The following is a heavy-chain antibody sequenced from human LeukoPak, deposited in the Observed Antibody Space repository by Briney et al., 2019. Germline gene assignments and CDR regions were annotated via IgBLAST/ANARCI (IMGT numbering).Heavy chain of an antibody. CDR3: ARVEDIVATLDY. J-gene: IGHJ4*02. CDR2: IYSGGST. Sequence: GGSLRLSCAASGFTVSSNYMSWVRQAPGKGLEWVSVIYSGGSTYYADSVKGRFTISRDNSKNTLYLQMNSLRAEDTVVYYCARVEDIVATLDYWGQGTLVTVSS. D-gene: IGHD5-12*01. V-gene: IGHV3-66*02. CDR1: GFTVSSNY.